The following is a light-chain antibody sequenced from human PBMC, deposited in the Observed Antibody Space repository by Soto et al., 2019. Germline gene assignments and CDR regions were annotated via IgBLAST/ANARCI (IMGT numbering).Light chain of an antibody. CDR3: QQYNTFLT. J-gene: IGKJ4*01. CDR2: KAS. V-gene: IGKV1-5*03. Sequence: DIQMTQSPSTLSGSVGDRVTITCRASQAISSWLAWYQQKPGKAPKLLIYKASTLKSGVPSRFSGSGSGTEFTLTISSLQPDDSATYYCQQYNTFLTFGGGTKV. CDR1: QAISSW.